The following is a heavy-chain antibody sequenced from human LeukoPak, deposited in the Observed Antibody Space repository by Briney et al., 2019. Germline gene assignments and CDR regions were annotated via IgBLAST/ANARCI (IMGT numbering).Heavy chain of an antibody. CDR3: ARDYQVNYYDSSGYYYGWFDP. Sequence: GGSLRLSCEGSGFTFSSYWMSWVRQAPGKGLEWVANIKQDGSEKYYVDSVKGRFTISRDNAKNSLYLQMNSLRAEDTAVYYCARDYQVNYYDSSGYYYGWFDPWGQGTLVTVSS. CDR1: GFTFSSYW. D-gene: IGHD3-22*01. CDR2: IKQDGSEK. V-gene: IGHV3-7*01. J-gene: IGHJ5*02.